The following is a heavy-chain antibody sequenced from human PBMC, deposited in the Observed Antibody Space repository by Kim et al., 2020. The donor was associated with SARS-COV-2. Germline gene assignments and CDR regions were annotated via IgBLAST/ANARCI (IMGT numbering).Heavy chain of an antibody. J-gene: IGHJ4*02. CDR2: SGFST. CDR3: AKGGLGD. Sequence: SGFSTYYADSVKGRFTISRDNSKNSLYLQMNSLRAEDTAVYYCAKGGLGDWGQGTLVTVSS. D-gene: IGHD3-16*01. V-gene: IGHV3-23*01.